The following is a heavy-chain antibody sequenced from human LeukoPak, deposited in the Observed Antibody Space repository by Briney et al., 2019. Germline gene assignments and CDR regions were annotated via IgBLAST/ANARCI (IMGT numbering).Heavy chain of an antibody. V-gene: IGHV1-46*01. J-gene: IGHJ3*02. CDR1: GYTFTSYY. CDR2: INPSGGST. D-gene: IGHD1-26*01. CDR3: ARDGSYSAIGPPKNAFDI. Sequence: GASVKVSCKASGYTFTSYYMHWVRQAPGQGLEWMGIINPSGGSTSYAQKFQGRVTMTRDTSTSTVYMELSSLRSEDTAVYCCARDGSYSAIGPPKNAFDIWGQGTMVTVSS.